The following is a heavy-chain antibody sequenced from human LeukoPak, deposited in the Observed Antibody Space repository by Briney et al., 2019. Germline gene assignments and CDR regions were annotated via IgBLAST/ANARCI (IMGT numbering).Heavy chain of an antibody. V-gene: IGHV4-34*01. Sequence: SETLSLTCAVYGGSFSGYYWSWIRQPPGKGLEWIGEINHSGSTNYNPSLKSRVTISVDTSTNQFSLKLSSVTAADTAVYYCARHSSSWYSLGAFDIWGQGTMVTVSS. CDR2: INHSGST. CDR1: GGSFSGYY. D-gene: IGHD6-13*01. J-gene: IGHJ3*02. CDR3: ARHSSSWYSLGAFDI.